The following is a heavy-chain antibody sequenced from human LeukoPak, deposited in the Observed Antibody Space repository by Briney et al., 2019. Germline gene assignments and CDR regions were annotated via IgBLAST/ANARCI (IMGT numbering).Heavy chain of an antibody. D-gene: IGHD2-21*01. Sequence: GGSLRLSCVTSGFSFRTYAMHWVRQPPGKGLEWVALISVDGGNKLYADSVRGRFTTSRDDSKNTLYLQMDSLRDEDTGVYYCARALFGDSWYSAYWGQGTLLAVSS. V-gene: IGHV3-30*14. CDR1: GFSFRTYA. CDR2: ISVDGGNK. CDR3: ARALFGDSWYSAY. J-gene: IGHJ4*02.